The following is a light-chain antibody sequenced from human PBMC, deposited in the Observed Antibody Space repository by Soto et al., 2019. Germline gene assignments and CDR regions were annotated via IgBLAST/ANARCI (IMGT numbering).Light chain of an antibody. CDR1: SSNIGNNY. CDR3: ASWDYSLSAVI. V-gene: IGLV1-51*02. Sequence: QSVLTQPPSVSAAPGQKVTISCCGSSSNIGNNYVSWYQQLPGTAPKLLVYENTKRPSGIPDRFSGSKSGTSATLGITGLQTGDEADYYCASWDYSLSAVIFGGRTKLTVL. CDR2: ENT. J-gene: IGLJ2*01.